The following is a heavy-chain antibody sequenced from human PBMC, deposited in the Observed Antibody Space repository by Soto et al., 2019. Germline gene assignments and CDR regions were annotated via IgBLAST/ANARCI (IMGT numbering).Heavy chain of an antibody. CDR3: ARDAYDGFRWFDP. J-gene: IGHJ5*02. Sequence: SETLSLTCTVSGGSISSGDYYWSWIRQPPGKGLEWIGYIYYSGSTYYNPSLKSRVTISVDTSKNQFSLKLSSVTAADTAVYYCARDAYDGFRWFDPWGQGTLVTVSS. CDR2: IYYSGST. CDR1: GGSISSGDYY. D-gene: IGHD2-21*01. V-gene: IGHV4-30-4*01.